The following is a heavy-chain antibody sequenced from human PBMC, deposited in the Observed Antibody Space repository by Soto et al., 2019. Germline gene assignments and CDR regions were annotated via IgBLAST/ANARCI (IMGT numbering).Heavy chain of an antibody. V-gene: IGHV4-31*01. D-gene: IGHD3-3*01. CDR3: ARWWSGSRQGFDP. CDR1: GGSISSCDYY. CDR2: IYYSGST. J-gene: IGHJ5*02. Sequence: QVQLQESGPGLVKPSQTLSLTCTVSGGSISSCDYYWSWIRQHPGKGLEWIGYIYYSGSTYYNPSHKRLVTISVDTSKTQFSLKLSSVTAAATAVYYCARWWSGSRQGFDPWGQGTLVTVSS.